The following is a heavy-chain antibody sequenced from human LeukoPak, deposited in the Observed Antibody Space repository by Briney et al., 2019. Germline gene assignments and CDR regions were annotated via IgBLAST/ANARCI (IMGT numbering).Heavy chain of an antibody. J-gene: IGHJ4*02. V-gene: IGHV4-39*07. D-gene: IGHD4-17*01. CDR2: IYYSGST. CDR3: AREEPYGDSHFDY. Sequence: SETLSLTCTVSGGSISSSSYYWGWIRQPPGKGLEWIGSIYYSGSTYYNPSLKSRVTIPVDTSKNQFSLKLSSVTAADTAVYYCAREEPYGDSHFDYWGQGTLVTVSS. CDR1: GGSISSSSYY.